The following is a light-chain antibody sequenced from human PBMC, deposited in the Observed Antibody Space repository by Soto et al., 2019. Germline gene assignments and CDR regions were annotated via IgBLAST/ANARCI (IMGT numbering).Light chain of an antibody. CDR1: QSVSNNY. V-gene: IGKV3-20*01. CDR3: QQHNNWPPIT. J-gene: IGKJ5*01. CDR2: GAS. Sequence: VLTPSPGALLPFPGERATPSSSAIQSVSNNYLAWYQQKPGQAPRLLIYGASSRATGIPDRFSGSGSGTDFTLTVSSLQPEDSAVYYCQQHNNWPPITFGQGTRLEI.